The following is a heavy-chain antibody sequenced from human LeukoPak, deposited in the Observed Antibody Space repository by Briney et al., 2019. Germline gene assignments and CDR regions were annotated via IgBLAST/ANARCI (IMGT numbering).Heavy chain of an antibody. V-gene: IGHV3-23*01. CDR1: GFSFSSYA. J-gene: IGHJ4*02. Sequence: GGSLRLSCAASGFSFSSYAMNWVRQAPGKGLEWVSIIFGNGDTTYYADSVKGRFTISRDNSKDTLYLQMNDLRPDDTAIYYCAKRNTMVRGGPCFDYWGQGLLVTVSS. CDR3: AKRNTMVRGGPCFDY. CDR2: IFGNGDTT. D-gene: IGHD3-10*01.